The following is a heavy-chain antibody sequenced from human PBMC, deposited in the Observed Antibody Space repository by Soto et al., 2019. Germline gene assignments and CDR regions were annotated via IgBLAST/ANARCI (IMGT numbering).Heavy chain of an antibody. CDR3: ARANAYRRGADY. Sequence: SETLSLTCAVSGSSISSSNWWSWVRQSPGKGLEWIGEMYHSGNTNYNPSLKSRVTISVDKSRNQFSLNLTSVTAADTAVYYCARANAYRRGADYWGQGTLVTVSS. D-gene: IGHD3-16*01. J-gene: IGHJ4*02. CDR1: GSSISSSNW. CDR2: MYHSGNT. V-gene: IGHV4-4*02.